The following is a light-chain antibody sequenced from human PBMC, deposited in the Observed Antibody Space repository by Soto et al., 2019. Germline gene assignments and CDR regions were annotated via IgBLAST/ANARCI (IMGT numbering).Light chain of an antibody. Sequence: DLPMTPSPSSLSASVGDRITITCRASQAIRNDLAWFQQTPGKAPKRLIYAASNLQSGVPSRFSGSGSGTDFTLTISSLQPEDFATYYCLQLRSYPWTFGQGTKVEIK. CDR1: QAIRND. CDR3: LQLRSYPWT. V-gene: IGKV1-17*01. CDR2: AAS. J-gene: IGKJ1*01.